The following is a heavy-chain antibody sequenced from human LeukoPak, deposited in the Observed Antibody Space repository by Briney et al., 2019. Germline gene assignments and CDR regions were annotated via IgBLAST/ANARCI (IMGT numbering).Heavy chain of an antibody. J-gene: IGHJ4*02. Sequence: SETLSLTCTVSGGSISSYYWSWIRQPPGKGLEWIGYIYYSGSTNYNPSLKCRVTISVDTSKNQFSLKLSSATAADTAVYYCARAVAGDFDYWGQGTLVTVSS. CDR3: ARAVAGDFDY. D-gene: IGHD6-19*01. CDR2: IYYSGST. CDR1: GGSISSYY. V-gene: IGHV4-59*08.